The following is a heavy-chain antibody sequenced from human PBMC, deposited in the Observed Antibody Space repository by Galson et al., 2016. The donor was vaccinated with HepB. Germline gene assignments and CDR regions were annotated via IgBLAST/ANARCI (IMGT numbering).Heavy chain of an antibody. V-gene: IGHV3-7*01. Sequence: SLRLSCAASGLTFNNSWMTWVRQAPGKGLEWVADMKADGTEKYYVDSVEGRFTISRDNAKNSLFLQMNSLRVEDTAVYFCARDFGYTTYDYWGQGILVTVSS. D-gene: IGHD5-12*01. CDR1: GLTFNNSW. CDR2: MKADGTEK. CDR3: ARDFGYTTYDY. J-gene: IGHJ4*02.